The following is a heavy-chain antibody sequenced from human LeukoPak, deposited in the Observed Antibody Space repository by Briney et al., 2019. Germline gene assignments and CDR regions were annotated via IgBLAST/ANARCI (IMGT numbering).Heavy chain of an antibody. Sequence: GASVKVSCKVSGYTLTELSMHWVRQTPGKGLEWMGGFDPEDGETLYAQKFQDRVTMTEDTSTDTAYMELSSLRSEDTAVYYCATDQRGAGLGFRYGSGSYNGMDVWGQGTLVTVSS. D-gene: IGHD3-10*01. J-gene: IGHJ4*02. CDR1: GYTLTELS. CDR2: FDPEDGET. CDR3: ATDQRGAGLGFRYGSGSYNGMDV. V-gene: IGHV1-24*01.